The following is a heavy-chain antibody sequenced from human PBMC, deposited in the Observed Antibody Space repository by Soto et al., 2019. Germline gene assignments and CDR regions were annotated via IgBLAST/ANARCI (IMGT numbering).Heavy chain of an antibody. Sequence: QVQVVQSGAEVKEPGASVKISCKSSGDTFTYYIIHWVRQAPGHAFEWMGWISGGNDDKQYSQNFQGRVTMTRDTSATTGHMELANLKSEDTGVYYCVRGHGGGSFRIDYWGQGTVVTVSS. CDR3: VRGHGGGSFRIDY. CDR1: GDTFTYYI. CDR2: ISGGNDDK. J-gene: IGHJ4*02. V-gene: IGHV1-3*01. D-gene: IGHD3-16*02.